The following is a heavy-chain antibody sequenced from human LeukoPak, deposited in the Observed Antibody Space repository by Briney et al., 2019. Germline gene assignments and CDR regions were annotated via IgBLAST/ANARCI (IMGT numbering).Heavy chain of an antibody. Sequence: GGSLRLSCAASGFTFSSYAMSWVRQAPGKGLEWVSAISGSGGSTYYADSVEGRFTISRDNSKNTLYLQMNSLRAEDTAVYYCAKDSAHLGYCSGGSCYPYFDYWGQGTLVTVSS. CDR3: AKDSAHLGYCSGGSCYPYFDY. V-gene: IGHV3-23*01. CDR2: ISGSGGST. D-gene: IGHD2-15*01. CDR1: GFTFSSYA. J-gene: IGHJ4*02.